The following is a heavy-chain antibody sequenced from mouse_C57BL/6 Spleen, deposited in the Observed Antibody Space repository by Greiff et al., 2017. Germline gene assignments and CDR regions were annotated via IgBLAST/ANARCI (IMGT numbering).Heavy chain of an antibody. CDR2: ISSGSSTI. V-gene: IGHV5-17*01. CDR1: GFTFSDYG. Sequence: EVKVEESGGGLVKPGGSLKLSCAASGFTFSDYGMHWVRQAPEKGLEWVAYISSGSSTIYYAETVKGRFTITRDNAKNTLFLQTTSLRSEDTAMYYCAREGWPRYFDDWGQGTTLTVSS. D-gene: IGHD2-3*01. CDR3: AREGWPRYFDD. J-gene: IGHJ2*01.